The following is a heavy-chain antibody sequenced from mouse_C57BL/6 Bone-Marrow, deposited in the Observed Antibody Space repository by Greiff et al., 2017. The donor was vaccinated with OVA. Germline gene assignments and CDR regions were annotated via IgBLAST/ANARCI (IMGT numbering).Heavy chain of an antibody. CDR1: EYEFPSHD. CDR2: INRGGGRT. CDR3: ARQSYYDYDVRDY. V-gene: IGHV5-2*01. Sequence: EVQLVESGGGLVQPGESLKLSCESNEYEFPSHDMSWVRKTPEKRLGVVAAINRGGGRTYFPDTMEGRFIITRDNTKKTLYLQMSSLRSEDTALYYCARQSYYDYDVRDYWGQGTTLTVSS. D-gene: IGHD2-4*01. J-gene: IGHJ2*01.